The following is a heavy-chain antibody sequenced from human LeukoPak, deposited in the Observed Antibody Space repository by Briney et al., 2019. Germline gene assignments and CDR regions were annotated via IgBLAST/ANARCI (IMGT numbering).Heavy chain of an antibody. D-gene: IGHD5-24*01. CDR3: ARDSRRDGYNYRAFDI. CDR2: ISPNSGGT. CDR1: GYTFTDYY. Sequence: GASVKVSCKASGYTFTDYYLHWVRQAPGQGLEWLAWISPNSGGTNYAQKFQGRVTLTRDTSITTVYMELSRLRPDDTAVYYCARDSRRDGYNYRAFDIWGQGTMVTVSS. J-gene: IGHJ3*02. V-gene: IGHV1-2*02.